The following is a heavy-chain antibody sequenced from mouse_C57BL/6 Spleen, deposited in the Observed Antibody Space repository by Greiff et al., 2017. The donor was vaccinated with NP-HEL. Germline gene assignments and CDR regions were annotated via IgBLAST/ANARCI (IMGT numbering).Heavy chain of an antibody. CDR2: ISGGGGNT. CDR1: GFTFSSYT. D-gene: IGHD1-1*01. V-gene: IGHV5-9*01. CDR3: ARRYYGSSPYWYFDV. J-gene: IGHJ1*03. Sequence: EVHLVESGGGLVKPGGSLKLSCAASGFTFSSYTMSWVRQTPEKRLEWVATISGGGGNTYYPDSVKGRFTISRDNAKNTLYLQMSSLRSEDTALYYCARRYYGSSPYWYFDVWGTGTTVTVSS.